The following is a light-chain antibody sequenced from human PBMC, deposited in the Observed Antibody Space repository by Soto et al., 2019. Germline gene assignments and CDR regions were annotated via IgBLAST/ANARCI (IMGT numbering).Light chain of an antibody. CDR1: SSNIGKNS. J-gene: IGLJ2*01. CDR2: DNN. CDR3: GTWDSTLSAFL. Sequence: QSALTQPPSLSSAPGQMVTISCSVSSSNIGKNSVSWYQHFPETAPKLLIHDNNKRPSGIPDRFSASKSGTSATLGITGLQTGDEADYYCGTWDSTLSAFLFGAGTKVTVL. V-gene: IGLV1-51*01.